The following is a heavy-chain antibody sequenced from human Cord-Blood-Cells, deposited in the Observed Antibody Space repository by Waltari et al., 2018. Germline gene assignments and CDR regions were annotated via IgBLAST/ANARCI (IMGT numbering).Heavy chain of an antibody. CDR1: GGSFSGYY. V-gene: IGHV4-34*01. Sequence: QVQLQQWGAGLWKPSETLSLTCAVYGGSFSGYYWSRIRQPPGKGLEWIGEINHSGSTNYNPSLKSRVTISVDTSKNQFSLKLSSVTAADTAVYYCARDGPMVRGAPTHYYWGQGTLVTVSS. CDR3: ARDGPMVRGAPTHYY. J-gene: IGHJ4*02. CDR2: INHSGST. D-gene: IGHD3-10*01.